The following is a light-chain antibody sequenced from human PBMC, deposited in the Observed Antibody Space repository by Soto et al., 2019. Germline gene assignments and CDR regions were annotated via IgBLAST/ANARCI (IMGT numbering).Light chain of an antibody. Sequence: EVVLTQSPATLSLSPGERATLSCRANQSVSANYLAWYQQKPGQAPRLLLYGASSRATGIPDRFSGSGSGTDFTLTISRLEPEDFAVFYCHQYGSSPVTFGPGTKVDIK. V-gene: IGKV3-20*01. CDR1: QSVSANY. CDR3: HQYGSSPVT. J-gene: IGKJ3*01. CDR2: GAS.